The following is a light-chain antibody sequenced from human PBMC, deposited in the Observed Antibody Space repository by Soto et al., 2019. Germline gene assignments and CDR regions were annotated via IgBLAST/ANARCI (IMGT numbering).Light chain of an antibody. CDR2: QDS. V-gene: IGLV3-1*01. J-gene: IGLJ1*01. CDR3: KTEGYV. Sequence: SYELTQPPSVSVSPGQTASITCSGDKSGDKYACWYQQKPGQSPVLVIYQDSKRPSGIPERFSGSNSGNTATLTISGTQAMDEADYYCKTEGYVFGTGTKLTVL. CDR1: KSGDKY.